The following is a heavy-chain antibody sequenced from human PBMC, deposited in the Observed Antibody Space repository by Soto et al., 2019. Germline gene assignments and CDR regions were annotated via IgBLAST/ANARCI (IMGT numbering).Heavy chain of an antibody. CDR2: IYHSGST. J-gene: IGHJ6*02. CDR3: ARVGYCSGGSCPVYYGMDV. V-gene: IGHV4-4*02. CDR1: GGSITSSNW. D-gene: IGHD2-15*01. Sequence: TLSLTCAVSGGSITSSNWWSWVRQPPGQGLEWIGEIYHSGSTKSNTSLESRVTISVDKTKNQVSLKLSSVTAADTAVYYCARVGYCSGGSCPVYYGMDVWGQGTTVTVSS.